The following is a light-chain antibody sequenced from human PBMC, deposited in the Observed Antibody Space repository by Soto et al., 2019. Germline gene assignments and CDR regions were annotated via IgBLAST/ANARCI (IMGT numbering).Light chain of an antibody. CDR3: QQLNTYPIT. J-gene: IGKJ5*01. Sequence: DIQLTQSPSFLSASAGDRVTITCRASQGISSFLAWYQQKPPKAPELLIYGASTLQSGVPSRFSGSGSGTEFTLTISSLQPEDFATYYCQQLNTYPITFAQGTRLEI. V-gene: IGKV1-9*01. CDR1: QGISSF. CDR2: GAS.